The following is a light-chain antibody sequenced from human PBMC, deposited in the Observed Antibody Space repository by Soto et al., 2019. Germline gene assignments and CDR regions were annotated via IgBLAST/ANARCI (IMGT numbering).Light chain of an antibody. CDR1: RSDVGAYNY. Sequence: QSVLTQPASVSGSPGQSIAISCTGTRSDVGAYNYVSWYQQHPGKAPKLMIYDVSNRPSGVSNRFSGSKSGNTASLTISGLQAEDEADYYGSSYTTISTLVVFGGGTKLTVL. J-gene: IGLJ2*01. V-gene: IGLV2-14*03. CDR3: SSYTTISTLVV. CDR2: DVS.